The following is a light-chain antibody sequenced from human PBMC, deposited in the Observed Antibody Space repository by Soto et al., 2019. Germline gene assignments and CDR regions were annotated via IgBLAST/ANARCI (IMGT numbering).Light chain of an antibody. V-gene: IGKV1-5*03. Sequence: DILMTQSPSTLSASVGDRVTITCRASQSISSWLAWYQQKPGQAPKVLIYKASSLASGVPSRFSGSGSGTEFTLTISCLQPDVFATYQCHQYHRWITFGQGTKLEI. CDR3: HQYHRWIT. J-gene: IGKJ2*01. CDR2: KAS. CDR1: QSISSW.